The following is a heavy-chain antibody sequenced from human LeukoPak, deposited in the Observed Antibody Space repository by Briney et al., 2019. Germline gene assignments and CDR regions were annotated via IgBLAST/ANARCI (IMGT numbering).Heavy chain of an antibody. CDR1: GFTFSSYG. CDR2: ISYDGSNK. J-gene: IGHJ4*02. V-gene: IGHV3-30*18. D-gene: IGHD3-3*01. Sequence: GGSLRLSCAASGFTFSSYGMHWVRQAPGKGLEWVAVISYDGSNKYYADSVKGRFTISRDNSKNTLYLQMNSLRAEDTAVYYCANLYDFWSGYYKWDYWGQGTLVTVSS. CDR3: ANLYDFWSGYYKWDY.